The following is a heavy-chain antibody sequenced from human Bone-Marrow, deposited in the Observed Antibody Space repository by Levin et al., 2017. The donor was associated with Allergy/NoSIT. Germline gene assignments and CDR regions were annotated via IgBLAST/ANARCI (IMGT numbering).Heavy chain of an antibody. J-gene: IGHJ6*03. CDR3: ARDQGTTGTTSAYYYMDV. V-gene: IGHV1-2*02. D-gene: IGHD1-1*01. Sequence: ASVKVSCKASGYTFTGYYMHWVRQAPGQGLEWMGWINPNSGGTNYAQKFQGRVTMTRDTSISTAYMELSRLRSDDTAVYYCARDQGTTGTTSAYYYMDVWGKGTTVTVSS. CDR1: GYTFTGYY. CDR2: INPNSGGT.